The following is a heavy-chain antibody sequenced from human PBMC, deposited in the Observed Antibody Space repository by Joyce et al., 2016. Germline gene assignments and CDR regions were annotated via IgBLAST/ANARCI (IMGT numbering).Heavy chain of an antibody. V-gene: IGHV3-48*01. CDR1: GFNLRTYA. CDR3: AGGRGATGYGMNV. J-gene: IGHJ6*02. Sequence: EEHLAESGGGLVQPGGSLSLSCVASGFNLRTYAMNWVRRAPGKGLEWHARIDQSGNTIFYAESVKGRFTISRDTAKNSLFLQMNSLRVDDTAVYYCAGGRGATGYGMNVWGQGTTVIVSS. CDR2: IDQSGNTI. D-gene: IGHD5-12*01.